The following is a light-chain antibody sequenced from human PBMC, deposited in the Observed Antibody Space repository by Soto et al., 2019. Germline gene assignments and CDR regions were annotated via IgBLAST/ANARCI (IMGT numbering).Light chain of an antibody. CDR3: NSYTSTNLLV. V-gene: IGLV2-14*03. Sequence: QSALTQPASVSGSPGQSITISCTGTSSDVGGYNHVSWYQQHPGKAPKLMIYDVTDRPSGVSNRFSGSTSGNTASLAISGLQAEDEADYYCNSYTSTNLLVFGGGSKLTVL. CDR1: SSDVGGYNH. CDR2: DVT. J-gene: IGLJ2*01.